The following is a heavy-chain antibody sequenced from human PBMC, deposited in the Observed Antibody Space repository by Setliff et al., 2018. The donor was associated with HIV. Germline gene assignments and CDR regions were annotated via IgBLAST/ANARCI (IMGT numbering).Heavy chain of an antibody. D-gene: IGHD6-19*01. J-gene: IGHJ4*02. CDR1: GYMFIAYG. Sequence: GASVKVSCKTSGYMFIAYGMSWVRRAPGQGLEWMGGIIPMYGPAHYAQKFQGRVTMTTVTSTSTAYMELSRLRSDDTAVYYCARSPRYSSGWYDSYFDQWGQGTLVTVSS. CDR3: ARSPRYSSGWYDSYFDQ. V-gene: IGHV1-18*01. CDR2: IIPMYGPA.